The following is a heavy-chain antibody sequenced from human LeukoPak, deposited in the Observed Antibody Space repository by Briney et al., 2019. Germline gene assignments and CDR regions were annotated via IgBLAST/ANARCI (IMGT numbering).Heavy chain of an antibody. D-gene: IGHD5/OR15-5a*01. J-gene: IGHJ3*02. CDR3: AKDEIPRNKVYDAFDI. V-gene: IGHV3-23*01. CDR1: GFTFSDFA. Sequence: PGGSLRLSCVASGFTFSDFAMSWVRQAPGKGLEWVSTICGTGGDTNYADSVKGRVTISRDNSKNTLYLQMNSLRAGGTAVYYCAKDEIPRNKVYDAFDIWGQGTKVTVSS. CDR2: ICGTGGDT.